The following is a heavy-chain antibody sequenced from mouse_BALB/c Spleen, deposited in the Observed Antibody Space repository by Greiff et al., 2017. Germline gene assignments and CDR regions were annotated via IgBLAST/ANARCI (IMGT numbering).Heavy chain of an antibody. CDR2: ISNGGGST. CDR1: GFTFSSYT. J-gene: IGHJ1*01. D-gene: IGHD1-1*01. Sequence: DVKLVESGGGLVQPGGSLKLSCAASGFTFSSYTMSWVRQTPEKRLEWVAFISNGGGSTYYPDTVKGRFTISRDNAKNTLYLQMSSLKSEDTAMYYCARAYYYGSSDWYFDVWGAGTTVTVSS. CDR3: ARAYYYGSSDWYFDV. V-gene: IGHV5-12-2*01.